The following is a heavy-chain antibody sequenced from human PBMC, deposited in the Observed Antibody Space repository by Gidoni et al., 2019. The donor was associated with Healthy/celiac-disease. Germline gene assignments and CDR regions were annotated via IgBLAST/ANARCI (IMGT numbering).Heavy chain of an antibody. D-gene: IGHD3-22*01. CDR1: GFPFGGSA. CDR2: IRSKANSYAT. Sequence: EVQLVESGGGLVQPGGSLNLSCAASGFPFGGSAMHWVRQASGKGLEWVGRIRSKANSYATAYAASVKGRFTISRDDSKNTAYLQMNSLKTEDTAVYYCTNDYYDSSGYYYGFDYWGQGTLVTVSS. J-gene: IGHJ4*02. CDR3: TNDYYDSSGYYYGFDY. V-gene: IGHV3-73*01.